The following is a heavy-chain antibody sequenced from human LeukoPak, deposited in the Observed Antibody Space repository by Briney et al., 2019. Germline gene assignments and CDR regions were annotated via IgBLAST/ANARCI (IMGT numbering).Heavy chain of an antibody. J-gene: IGHJ4*02. CDR3: ARGSGYYDYVWGSYRPPQYYFDY. Sequence: SETLSLTCTVSGGSISSYYWSWIRQPPGKGLEWIGYIYYSGSTNYNPSLKSRVTISVDTSKNQFSLKLSSVTAADTAVYYCARGSGYYDYVWGSYRPPQYYFDYWGQGTLVTVSS. V-gene: IGHV4-59*12. D-gene: IGHD3-16*02. CDR2: IYYSGST. CDR1: GGSISSYY.